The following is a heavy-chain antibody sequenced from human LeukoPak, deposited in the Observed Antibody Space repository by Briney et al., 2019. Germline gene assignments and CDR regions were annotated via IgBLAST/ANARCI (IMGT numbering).Heavy chain of an antibody. Sequence: SETLSLTCTTSGVSINRFYWSWVLQPPGKGLEWIGNIYSGVPTYFNPSLKSRVTISVDTSKNQFSLKLTSVTAADTALYYCARVTYVDDMLYQYFDYWGQGILVTVSS. CDR1: GVSINRFY. D-gene: IGHD4-17*01. CDR2: IYSGVPT. J-gene: IGHJ4*02. V-gene: IGHV4-4*09. CDR3: ARVTYVDDMLYQYFDY.